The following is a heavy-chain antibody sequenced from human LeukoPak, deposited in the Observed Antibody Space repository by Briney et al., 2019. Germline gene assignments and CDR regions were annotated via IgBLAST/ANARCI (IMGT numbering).Heavy chain of an antibody. CDR2: IRIGSRYI. V-gene: IGHV3-21*01. CDR3: ARDRIIYGDYGDAFDI. J-gene: IGHJ3*02. Sequence: GGSLSLSCAASRFTFSRYIMDWVRQAPGRGREWGASIRIGSRYIYYADSLKGRFTISRDNAKNSLYLQMNSLRAEDTAVYFCARDRIIYGDYGDAFDIWGQGTMVTVSS. D-gene: IGHD4-17*01. CDR1: RFTFSRYI.